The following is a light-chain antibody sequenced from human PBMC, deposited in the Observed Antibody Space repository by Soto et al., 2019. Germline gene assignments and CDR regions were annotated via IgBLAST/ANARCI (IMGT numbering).Light chain of an antibody. V-gene: IGKV3D-15*01. J-gene: IGKJ5*01. Sequence: SPGEVATLSCWASQSVTSNLAWYQQKRGQAPRLLIYAASTRATGVPARFSGSGSGTEFTLTISSLQSEDFAVYYCQQYNNWPPITFGQGTRLEIK. CDR2: AAS. CDR3: QQYNNWPPIT. CDR1: QSVTSN.